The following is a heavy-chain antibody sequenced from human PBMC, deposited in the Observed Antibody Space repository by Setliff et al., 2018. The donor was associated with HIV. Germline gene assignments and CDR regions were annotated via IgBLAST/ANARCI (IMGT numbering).Heavy chain of an antibody. D-gene: IGHD6-19*01. J-gene: IGHJ6*03. CDR2: MSPNSGNA. CDR3: ARGLAVAGKSYYYYYYMDV. V-gene: IGHV1-8*01. Sequence: ASVKVSCKASGYTFTSYDINWVRQATGQGLEWMGWMSPNSGNAGYAQKFQGRVTMTRNTSISTAYVELSSLRSEDTAVYYCARGLAVAGKSYYYYYYMDVWGKGTTVTVSS. CDR1: GYTFTSYD.